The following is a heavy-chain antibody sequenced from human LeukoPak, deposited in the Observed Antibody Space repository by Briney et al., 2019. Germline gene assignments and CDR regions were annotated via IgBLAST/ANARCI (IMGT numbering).Heavy chain of an antibody. D-gene: IGHD1-26*01. CDR1: GFTFDDYA. CDR2: ISWNSGSI. J-gene: IGHJ3*02. V-gene: IGHV3-9*01. Sequence: GRSLRLSCAVSGFTFDDYAMHWVRQAPGKGLEWVSGISWNSGSIGYADSVKGRFTISRDNAKNSLYLQMNSLRAEDTALYYCAKGIGGATHDAFDIWGQGTMVTVSS. CDR3: AKGIGGATHDAFDI.